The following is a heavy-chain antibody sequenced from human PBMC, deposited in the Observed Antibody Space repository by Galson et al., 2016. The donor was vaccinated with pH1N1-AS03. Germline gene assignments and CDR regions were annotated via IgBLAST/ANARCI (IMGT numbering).Heavy chain of an antibody. D-gene: IGHD3-22*01. CDR3: ARSRSPYYYDSSTYRPDAFDI. Sequence: SLRLSCAASGFTFSSYSMNWVRQAPGKGLEWVSSISSSGNYKYYADSVKGRFTVSRDNAMNSLYLQMNSLRAEDTALYYGARSRSPYYYDSSTYRPDAFDIWGQGTMVTVSS. CDR2: ISSSGNYK. CDR1: GFTFSSYS. V-gene: IGHV3-21*01. J-gene: IGHJ3*02.